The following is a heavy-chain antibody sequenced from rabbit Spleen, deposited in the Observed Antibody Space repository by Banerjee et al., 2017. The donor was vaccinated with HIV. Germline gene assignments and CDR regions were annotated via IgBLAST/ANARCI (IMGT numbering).Heavy chain of an antibody. J-gene: IGHJ6*01. CDR2: IYTSSGST. Sequence: QSLEESGGGLVTPGASLTLTCTASGFTISSSYYMCWVRQAPGKGLELIACIYTSSGSTWYASWVNGRFTISKTSSTTVTLQMTSLTAADTAAYFCARGIGSSSHDGLTFWGPGTLVTVS. D-gene: IGHD8-1*01. V-gene: IGHV1S40*01. CDR1: GFTISSSYY. CDR3: ARGIGSSSHDGLTF.